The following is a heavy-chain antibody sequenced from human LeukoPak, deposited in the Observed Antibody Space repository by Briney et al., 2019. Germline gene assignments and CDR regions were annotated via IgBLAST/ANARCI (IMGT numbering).Heavy chain of an antibody. Sequence: GESLKISCKGPGYSFANSWIGWVRQMPGKGPEWMGIIYPGDSDTRYSPSFQGQVTISADKSISTAYLQWSSLKASDTAVYYCARQGIAVDYWGQGTLVTVSS. CDR2: IYPGDSDT. D-gene: IGHD6-19*01. V-gene: IGHV5-51*01. CDR3: ARQGIAVDY. J-gene: IGHJ4*02. CDR1: GYSFANSW.